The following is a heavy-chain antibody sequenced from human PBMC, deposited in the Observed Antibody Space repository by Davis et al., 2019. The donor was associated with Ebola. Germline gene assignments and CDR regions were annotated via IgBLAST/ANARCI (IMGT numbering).Heavy chain of an antibody. CDR3: TCPIKSGKSYGLPDY. D-gene: IGHD3/OR15-3a*01. CDR1: GFTFSSYG. J-gene: IGHJ4*02. V-gene: IGHV3-33*01. CDR2: IWSDGSNK. Sequence: GGSLRLSCAASGFTFSSYGMHWVRQAPGKGLEWVAVIWSDGSNKYYADSVKGRFTISRDNSKNSLYLQMDSLRAEDAALYYCTCPIKSGKSYGLPDYWGQGTRVTVSS.